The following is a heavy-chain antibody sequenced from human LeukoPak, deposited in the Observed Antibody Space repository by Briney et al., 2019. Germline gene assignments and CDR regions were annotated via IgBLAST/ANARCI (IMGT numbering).Heavy chain of an antibody. D-gene: IGHD3-10*01. J-gene: IGHJ3*02. CDR2: INHSGST. V-gene: IGHV4-34*01. CDR1: GGSFSGYY. CDR3: AVRGVDAFDI. Sequence: SETLSLTCAVYGGSFSGYYWSWIRQPPGKGLEWIGEINHSGSTNYNPSLKSRVTISVDTSKNQFSLKLSSVTAADTAVYYCAVRGVDAFDIWGQGTMVTVSS.